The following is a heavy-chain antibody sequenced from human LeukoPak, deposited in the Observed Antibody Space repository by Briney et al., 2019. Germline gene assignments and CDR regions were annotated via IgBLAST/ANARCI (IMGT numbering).Heavy chain of an antibody. CDR1: GFTFSNYV. V-gene: IGHV3-23*01. J-gene: IGHJ4*02. D-gene: IGHD3-3*01. CDR3: AKGSRDGSISVFGVIFFFDY. Sequence: GGSLRLSCAASGFTFSNYVMSWVRQAPGKGLEWVSAISGSGGSTYYADSVKGRFTTSRDNSKNTLFLQMNSLRAEDTAVYYCAKGSRDGSISVFGVIFFFDYWGQGTLVTVSS. CDR2: ISGSGGST.